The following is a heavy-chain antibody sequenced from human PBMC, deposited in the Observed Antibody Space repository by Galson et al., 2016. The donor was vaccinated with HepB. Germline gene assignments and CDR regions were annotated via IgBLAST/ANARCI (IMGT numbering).Heavy chain of an antibody. V-gene: IGHV3-30*04. CDR3: ARSFRDFVFEGSLYGLDV. D-gene: IGHD3-10*01. Sequence: SLRLSCAASGFSFSLNTVHWVRQLPGKGLEWAALISYTGSNEIYAESVKGRFQISRDNSKNTLYLQMNNLRGEDTAVYYCARSFRDFVFEGSLYGLDVWAKVPRSSSP. J-gene: IGHJ6*02. CDR2: ISYTGSNE. CDR1: GFSFSLNT.